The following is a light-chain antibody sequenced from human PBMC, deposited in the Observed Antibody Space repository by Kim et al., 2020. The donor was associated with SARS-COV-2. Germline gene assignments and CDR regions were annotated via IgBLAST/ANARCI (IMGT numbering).Light chain of an antibody. J-gene: IGLJ2*01. CDR1: KLGDKY. CDR2: QDS. CDR3: QVWDSSTVV. V-gene: IGLV3-1*01. Sequence: SVSVSPGQTASITCSGDKLGDKYACWYQQKPGQSPVLVIYQDSKRPSGIPERFSGSNSGNTATLTISGTQAMDEADYYCQVWDSSTVVFGGGTQLTVL.